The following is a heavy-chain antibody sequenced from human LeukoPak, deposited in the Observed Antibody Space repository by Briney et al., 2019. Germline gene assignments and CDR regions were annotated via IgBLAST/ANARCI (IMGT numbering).Heavy chain of an antibody. CDR3: TRDFVF. J-gene: IGHJ4*02. CDR1: GFAFSTYW. V-gene: IGHV3-7*01. Sequence: PGGSLRLSRAASGFAFSTYWMDCVRQAPGKGLEWVGSINQDVSVKHYVDSVRGRFTISTDNARNSVYLQMSALRVEDTAVYYCTRDFVFWGQGTLVTASS. D-gene: IGHD3-3*01. CDR2: INQDVSVK.